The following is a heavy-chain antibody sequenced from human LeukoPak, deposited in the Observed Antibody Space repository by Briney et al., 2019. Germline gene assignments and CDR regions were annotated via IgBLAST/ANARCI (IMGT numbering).Heavy chain of an antibody. CDR2: IYHSGST. CDR1: GGSISSSNW. V-gene: IGHV4-4*02. CDR3: AGNTAIPYYYYYYMDV. D-gene: IGHD5-18*01. Sequence: SGTLSLTCAVSGGSISSSNWWSWVRQPPGKGLEWIGEIYHSGSTNYNPSLKSRVTISIDKSKNQFSLKLSSVTAADTAVYYCAGNTAIPYYYYYYMDVWGKGTTVTVSS. J-gene: IGHJ6*03.